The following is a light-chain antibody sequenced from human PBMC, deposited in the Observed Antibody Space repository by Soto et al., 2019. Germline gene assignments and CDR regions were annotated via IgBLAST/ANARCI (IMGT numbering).Light chain of an antibody. CDR2: GAS. Sequence: DIQMTQSPSSLTASIGDRVTISCRASQGFSNSLAWYQQKPGKVPTLLIYGASILQSGVPSRFSGSGSGTEFTPTISCLQPEDLATYFCQKYDSAPLTSGGGTKVEIK. CDR1: QGFSNS. V-gene: IGKV1-27*01. CDR3: QKYDSAPLT. J-gene: IGKJ4*01.